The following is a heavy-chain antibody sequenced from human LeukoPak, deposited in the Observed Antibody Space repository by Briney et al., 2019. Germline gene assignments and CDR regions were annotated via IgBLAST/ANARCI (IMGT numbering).Heavy chain of an antibody. CDR2: INHSGST. CDR1: GGSFSGYY. V-gene: IGHV4-34*01. J-gene: IGHJ1*01. CDR3: ARLAIGSWSSNPEYFQH. D-gene: IGHD6-13*01. Sequence: PSETLSLTCAVYGGSFSGYYWSWIRQPPGKGLEWIGEINHSGSTNYNPSLKSRVTISVDRSKNQFSLKLTSVTAADTAVYYCARLAIGSWSSNPEYFQHWGQGTLVTVSS.